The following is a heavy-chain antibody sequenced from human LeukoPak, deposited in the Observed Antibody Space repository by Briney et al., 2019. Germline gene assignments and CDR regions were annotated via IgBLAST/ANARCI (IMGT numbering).Heavy chain of an antibody. CDR1: GFTFSSYS. V-gene: IGHV3-21*01. CDR3: ARGPSGYHNT. CDR2: ISSSSSYI. Sequence: GGSLRLSCAASGFTFSSYSMNWVRQAPGKGLEWVSSISSSSSYIYYADSVKGRFTISRDNARNSLYLQMNSLRAEDTAVYYCARGPSGYHNTGGQGTLVTVSS. D-gene: IGHD5-12*01. J-gene: IGHJ4*02.